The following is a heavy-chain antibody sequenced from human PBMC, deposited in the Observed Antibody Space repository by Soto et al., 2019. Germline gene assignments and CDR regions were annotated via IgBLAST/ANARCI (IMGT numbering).Heavy chain of an antibody. J-gene: IGHJ6*02. CDR2: ISGSGGRT. CDR3: AKVVGYYDFWSGDYGMDV. CDR1: GFTFSSYA. D-gene: IGHD3-3*01. Sequence: GGSLRLSCAASGFTFSSYAMSWVRQAPGTGLEWVSAISGSGGRTFYADSVKGRFTISRDNSKNTLYLQMNSLRAEETAVNYGAKVVGYYDFWSGDYGMDVWGQGTTVTVSS. V-gene: IGHV3-23*01.